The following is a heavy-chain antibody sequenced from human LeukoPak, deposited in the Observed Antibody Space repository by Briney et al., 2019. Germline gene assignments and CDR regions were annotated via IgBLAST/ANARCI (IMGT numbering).Heavy chain of an antibody. V-gene: IGHV5-51*01. CDR2: IYPGESDT. Sequence: GAALQISCKGAGCPFASYWSGWVRQIPGKDLEGMGIIYPGESDTRYSPSSQGQVTISADKSISTAYLQWSSMKASDTAMYSCAISPLDGYNYGMDVWGQGTTVTVSS. CDR1: GCPFASYW. CDR3: AISPLDGYNYGMDV. J-gene: IGHJ6*02. D-gene: IGHD5-24*01.